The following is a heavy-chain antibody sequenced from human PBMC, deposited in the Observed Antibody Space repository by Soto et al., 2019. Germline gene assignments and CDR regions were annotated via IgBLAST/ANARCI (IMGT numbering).Heavy chain of an antibody. CDR1: GGSISSYY. J-gene: IGHJ5*02. CDR3: ARGIAAAYNWFDP. CDR2: IYYSGST. D-gene: IGHD6-13*01. V-gene: IGHV4-59*01. Sequence: SETLSLTCTVSGGSISSYYWSWIRQPPGKGLEWIGYIYYSGSTNYNPSLKSRVTISVDTSMNQFSLKLSSVTAADTAVYYCARGIAAAYNWFDPWGQGTLVTVSS.